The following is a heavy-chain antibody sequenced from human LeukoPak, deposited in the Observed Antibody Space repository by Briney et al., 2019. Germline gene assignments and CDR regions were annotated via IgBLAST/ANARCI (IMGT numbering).Heavy chain of an antibody. CDR3: ARDYYGSGSYYKGNWFDP. J-gene: IGHJ5*02. CDR2: IFYTGNS. Sequence: SETLSLTCTVSGGSISSSSYYWGWIRQPPGKGLEWIGSIFYTGNSFYNPSLKSRVTISVDTSKNQFSLKLSSVTAADTAVYYCARDYYGSGSYYKGNWFDPWGQGTLVTVSS. D-gene: IGHD3-10*01. V-gene: IGHV4-39*07. CDR1: GGSISSSSYY.